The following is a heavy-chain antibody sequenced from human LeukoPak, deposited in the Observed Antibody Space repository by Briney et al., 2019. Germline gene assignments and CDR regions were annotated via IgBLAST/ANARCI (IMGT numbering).Heavy chain of an antibody. V-gene: IGHV4-30-4*01. D-gene: IGHD4-17*01. J-gene: IGHJ4*02. CDR3: ARVPRAYGDSSYCDY. CDR2: IYYSGSA. CDR1: GGSISSGGYY. Sequence: PSETLSLTCTVSGGSISSGGYYWSWIRQPPGKGLEWIGYIYYSGSAYYNPSLNSRLTISVDTSMSQFSLKLSSLTAADTAVYYCARVPRAYGDSSYCDYWGRGTLVTVSS.